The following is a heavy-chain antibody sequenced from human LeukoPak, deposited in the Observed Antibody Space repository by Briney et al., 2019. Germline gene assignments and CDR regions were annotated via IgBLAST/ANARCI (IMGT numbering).Heavy chain of an antibody. CDR2: ILGSGGSS. Sequence: GGSLRLSCAASGFTFSSHAMSWVRQAPGMGLEWVTAILGSGGSSYYADSVNGRFTISRDNSKNTLFLQMNSLRAEDTAVYYCAKETGRDWGYFDDWGQGTLVTVSS. CDR1: GFTFSSHA. V-gene: IGHV3-23*01. D-gene: IGHD7-27*01. J-gene: IGHJ4*02. CDR3: AKETGRDWGYFDD.